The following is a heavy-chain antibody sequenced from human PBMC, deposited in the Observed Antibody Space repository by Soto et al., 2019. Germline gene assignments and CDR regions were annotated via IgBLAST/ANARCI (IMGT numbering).Heavy chain of an antibody. J-gene: IGHJ4*02. V-gene: IGHV4-59*01. Sequence: PSETLSLTCTVSGASIKSYYWSWMRQFPGKGLEWIGNMYYSGTTNYNPSLQSRVTLSVDTSKNQFSLKLTSVTAADTAVYSCAAAYDYWGQGTLVTVS. CDR3: AAAYDY. D-gene: IGHD2-15*01. CDR1: GASIKSYY. CDR2: MYYSGTT.